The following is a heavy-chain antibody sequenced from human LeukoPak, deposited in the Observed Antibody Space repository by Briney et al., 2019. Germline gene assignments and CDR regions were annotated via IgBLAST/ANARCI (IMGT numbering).Heavy chain of an antibody. J-gene: IGHJ4*02. CDR3: ARHRSGSFDS. D-gene: IGHD3-3*01. CDR2: SYNSGST. CDR1: GGSISEYY. Sequence: SETLSLTCTVSGGSISEYYWSWIRQPPGKGLEWIGSSYNSGSTNYNPSLKSRVTISVDTSKNQLSLRLSSVTAADTAVYYCARHRSGSFDSWGQGTLVTVSS. V-gene: IGHV4-59*08.